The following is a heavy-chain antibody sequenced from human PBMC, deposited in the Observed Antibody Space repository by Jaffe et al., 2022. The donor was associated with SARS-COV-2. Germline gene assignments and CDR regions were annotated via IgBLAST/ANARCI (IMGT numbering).Heavy chain of an antibody. CDR3: ARDCCSRQEGWSPGI. CDR1: GFVFNNYA. J-gene: IGHJ4*02. V-gene: IGHV3-30-3*01. Sequence: QVQLVESGGGVVQPGRSLTLSCAASGFVFNNYAMHWVRQAPGKGLEWVAVISYDGSKKLYADSVKGRFSVSRDSSKNTLYLQMNSLRREDTAVYYCARDCCSRQEGWSPGIWGQGTLITVSS. CDR2: ISYDGSKK. D-gene: IGHD2-2*01.